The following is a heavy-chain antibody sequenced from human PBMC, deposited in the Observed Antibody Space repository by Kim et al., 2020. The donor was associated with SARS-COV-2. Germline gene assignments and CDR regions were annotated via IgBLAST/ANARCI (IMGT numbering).Heavy chain of an antibody. J-gene: IGHJ5*02. D-gene: IGHD1-26*01. CDR3: ARDRIVGEPPPGNWFDP. V-gene: IGHV3-48*04. CDR2: ISSSSSTI. Sequence: GGSLRLSCAASGFTFSSYSMNWVRQAPGKGLEWVSYISSSSSTIYYADSVKGRFTISRDNAKNSLYLQMNSLRAEDTAVYYCARDRIVGEPPPGNWFDPWGQGTLVTVSS. CDR1: GFTFSSYS.